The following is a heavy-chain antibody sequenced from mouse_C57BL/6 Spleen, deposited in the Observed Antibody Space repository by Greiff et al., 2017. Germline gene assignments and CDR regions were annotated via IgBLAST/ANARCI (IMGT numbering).Heavy chain of an antibody. J-gene: IGHJ1*03. Sequence: EVKLMASGGGLVKPGGSLKLSCAASGFTFSDYGMHWVRQAPEKGLEWVAYISSGSSTIYYADTVKGRFTISRDNAKNTLFLQMTSLRSEDTAMYYCARYIDGYFDVWGTGTTVTVSS. CDR2: ISSGSSTI. D-gene: IGHD2-3*01. CDR3: ARYIDGYFDV. V-gene: IGHV5-17*01. CDR1: GFTFSDYG.